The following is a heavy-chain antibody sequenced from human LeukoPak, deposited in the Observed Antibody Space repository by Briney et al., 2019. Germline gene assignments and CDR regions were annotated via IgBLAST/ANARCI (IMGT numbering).Heavy chain of an antibody. CDR1: GXSISTSLYY. CDR2: IYYSGTT. Sequence: PSETLALTCTVSGXSISTSLYYWGWIRQPPGKGLEWMGSIYYSGTTYYNPSLRSRVTISIVTSKNQFPLQLRSVTAADTAVYYCARLDYYDSKYYFDYWGQGTLVTVSS. V-gene: IGHV4-39*01. D-gene: IGHD3-22*01. CDR3: ARLDYYDSKYYFDY. J-gene: IGHJ4*02.